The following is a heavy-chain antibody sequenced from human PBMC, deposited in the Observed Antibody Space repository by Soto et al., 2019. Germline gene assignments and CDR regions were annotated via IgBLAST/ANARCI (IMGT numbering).Heavy chain of an antibody. Sequence: GKSLKISCQASGYSFISSWIGWVRQMPGKGLEWMGIIYPCDSDTKYSPSFQGQVTISADKSTSTAYLQWSSLKASDTATYYCARMMAASGTAFDYWGQGALVTVSS. J-gene: IGHJ4*02. CDR1: GYSFISSW. CDR3: ARMMAASGTAFDY. CDR2: IYPCDSDT. V-gene: IGHV5-51*01. D-gene: IGHD6-13*01.